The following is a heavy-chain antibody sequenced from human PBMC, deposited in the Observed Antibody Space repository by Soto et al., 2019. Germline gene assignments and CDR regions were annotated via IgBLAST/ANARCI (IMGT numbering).Heavy chain of an antibody. Sequence: ASVKVSRKASGYTFTSYGISWVRQAPGQGLEWMGWINAYNGNTHYAQKFQGRVTMTTDTSTSTAYMELWTLISDDTAVYYCARSWVTGKGGMDVWGQGTTVTVSS. V-gene: IGHV1-18*01. CDR3: ARSWVTGKGGMDV. CDR1: GYTFTSYG. D-gene: IGHD3-16*01. CDR2: INAYNGNT. J-gene: IGHJ6*02.